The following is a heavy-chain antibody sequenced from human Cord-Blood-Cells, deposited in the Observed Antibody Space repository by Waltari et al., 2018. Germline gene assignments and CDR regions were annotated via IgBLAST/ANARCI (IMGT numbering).Heavy chain of an antibody. CDR3: ARGAHYDFWSGYYYYYMDV. D-gene: IGHD3-3*01. V-gene: IGHV1-69*01. CDR2: IIPIFGTA. Sequence: QVQLVQSGAEVKKPGSSVKVSCKASGGTFSSYAISWVRQAPGQGLEWMGGIIPIFGTANYAKKFQGRVTITADESTSTAYMELSSLRSEDTAVYYCARGAHYDFWSGYYYYYMDVWGKGTTVTVSS. CDR1: GGTFSSYA. J-gene: IGHJ6*03.